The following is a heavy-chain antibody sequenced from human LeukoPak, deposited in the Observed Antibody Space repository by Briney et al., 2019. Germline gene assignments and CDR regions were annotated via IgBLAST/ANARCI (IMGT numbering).Heavy chain of an antibody. CDR1: GGSLSGYY. V-gene: IGHV4-34*01. J-gene: IGHJ5*02. Sequence: SETLSLTCAVYGGSLSGYYWSWIRQPPAKGLEWIGEINHSGSTNYNPSLKSRVTISVDTSKNQFSLKLSSVTAADTAVYYCARRNSITIFGVLIEGWFDPWGQGTLVTVSS. CDR2: INHSGST. CDR3: ARRNSITIFGVLIEGWFDP. D-gene: IGHD3-3*01.